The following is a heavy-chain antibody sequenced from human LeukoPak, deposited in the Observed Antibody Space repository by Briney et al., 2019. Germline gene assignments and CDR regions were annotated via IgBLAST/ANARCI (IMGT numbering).Heavy chain of an antibody. J-gene: IGHJ4*02. CDR3: ANGIWGGYRWYCDY. D-gene: IGHD3-3*01. Sequence: GGSLRLSCAASGFTFSSYAMSWVRQAPGKGLKWVAAISASGGSTYYGDSVEGQVTISRENSKNTLYLQMNRLRVEATAVYYCANGIWGGYRWYCDYWGRGTLATVSS. CDR2: ISASGGST. V-gene: IGHV3-23*01. CDR1: GFTFSSYA.